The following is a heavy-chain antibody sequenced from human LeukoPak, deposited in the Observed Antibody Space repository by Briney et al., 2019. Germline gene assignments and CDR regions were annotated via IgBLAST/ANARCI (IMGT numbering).Heavy chain of an antibody. V-gene: IGHV4-39*07. D-gene: IGHD6-19*01. CDR3: ARYSSGPFQH. CDR1: GGSISSSSYY. CDR2: IYYSGST. Sequence: SETLSLTCTVSGGSISSSSYYWGWIRQPPGKGLEWIGSIYYSGSTNYNPSLKSRVTISVDTSKNQFSLKLSSVTAADTAVYYCARYSSGPFQHWGQGTLVTVSS. J-gene: IGHJ1*01.